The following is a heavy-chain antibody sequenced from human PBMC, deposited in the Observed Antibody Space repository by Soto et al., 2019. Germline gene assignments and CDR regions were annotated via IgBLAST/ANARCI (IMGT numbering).Heavy chain of an antibody. CDR2: IKQDGSSK. CDR3: ARLRFILLERDFDF. D-gene: IGHD3-3*01. CDR1: GFTFTSYW. V-gene: IGHV3-7*05. Sequence: EVQLVESGGGLVQPGGSLRLSCAASGFTFTSYWMSWVRQAPGKGLEWVANIKQDGSSKYYGDSVKGLFTVSRDNAKSSIYLQMDRLREDDTAVYRCARLRFILLERDFDFWGQGILVTVSS. J-gene: IGHJ4*02.